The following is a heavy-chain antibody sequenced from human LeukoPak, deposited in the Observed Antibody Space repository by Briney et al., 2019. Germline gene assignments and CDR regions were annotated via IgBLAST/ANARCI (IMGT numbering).Heavy chain of an antibody. CDR2: ISSSGSTI. CDR3: ARDRGSGWSLHGAFDI. D-gene: IGHD6-13*01. CDR1: GFTFSDYY. J-gene: IGHJ3*02. V-gene: IGHV3-11*04. Sequence: GGSLRLSCAASGFTFSDYYMSWIRQAPGKGLEWVSYISSSGSTIYYADSVKGRFTISRDNAKNSLYLQMNSLRAEDTAVYYCARDRGSGWSLHGAFDIWGQGTMVTVSS.